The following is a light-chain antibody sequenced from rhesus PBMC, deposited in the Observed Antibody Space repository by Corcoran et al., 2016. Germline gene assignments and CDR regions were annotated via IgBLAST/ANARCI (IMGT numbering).Light chain of an antibody. J-gene: IGKJ4*01. CDR1: QGIKKE. CDR3: LQDYTAPLT. CDR2: ASS. V-gene: IGKV1-94*01. Sequence: DIQMTQSPSSLSASVGDRVTVTCRASQGIKKELSWYQQKPGKAPTLLISASSTLQTGVSSRFSGSGSGTDVTLTNSSLQPEDVATYCCLQDYTAPLTFGGGTKVEIK.